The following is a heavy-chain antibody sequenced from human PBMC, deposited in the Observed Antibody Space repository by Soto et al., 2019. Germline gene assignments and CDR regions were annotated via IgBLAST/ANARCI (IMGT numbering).Heavy chain of an antibody. CDR1: GFTFSNFA. CDR2: ISGSGDDT. D-gene: IGHD1-1*01. J-gene: IGHJ4*02. Sequence: HPGGSLRLSCVASGFTFSNFAMAWVRQAPGEGLEWVSAISGSGDDTLYADSMKGRFTISRDNSKDTLYLQINSLRAEDTAVYYCANPIPKTGTTFGFWGQGTLVTVSS. CDR3: ANPIPKTGTTFGF. V-gene: IGHV3-23*01.